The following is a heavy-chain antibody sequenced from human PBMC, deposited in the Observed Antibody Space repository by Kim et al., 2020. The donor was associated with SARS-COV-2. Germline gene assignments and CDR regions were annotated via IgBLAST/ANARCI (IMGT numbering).Heavy chain of an antibody. J-gene: IGHJ5*02. CDR1: GGSISSGGYY. Sequence: SETLSLTCTVSGGSISSGGYYWSWIRQHPGKGLEWIGYIYYSGSTYYNPSLKSRVTISVDTSKNQFSLKLSSVTAADTAAYYCARAGGYCSSTSCYRGWFDPWGQGTLVTVSS. CDR3: ARAGGYCSSTSCYRGWFDP. V-gene: IGHV4-31*03. CDR2: IYYSGST. D-gene: IGHD2-2*01.